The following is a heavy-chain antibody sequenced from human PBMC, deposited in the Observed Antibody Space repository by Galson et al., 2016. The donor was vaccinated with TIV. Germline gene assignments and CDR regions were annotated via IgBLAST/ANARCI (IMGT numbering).Heavy chain of an antibody. CDR3: ARGFSRSYLDY. D-gene: IGHD3-10*01. V-gene: IGHV3-30-3*01. Sequence: LRLSCAASGSTFSSYSMHWVRQAPGQGLEWVSFISYDGSDKNYADSVKGRFTISRDKSKNTLYLQMNRLRAEDPALYYCARGFSRSYLDYWGQGSLVTVSP. CDR2: ISYDGSDK. J-gene: IGHJ4*02. CDR1: GSTFSSYS.